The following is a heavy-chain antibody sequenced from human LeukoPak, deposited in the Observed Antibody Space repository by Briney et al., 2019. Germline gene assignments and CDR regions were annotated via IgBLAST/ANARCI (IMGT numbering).Heavy chain of an antibody. CDR1: GFIFSNYA. Sequence: GGSLRLSCAASGFIFSNYAMYWVRQAPGKGLEWVSAISGRSDNTYYADSVKGRFTLSRDSSKNTLYLQMNSLRAEDTAVYYCARDRIIVVPDYYFDYWGQGTLVTVSS. V-gene: IGHV3-23*01. CDR3: ARDRIIVVPDYYFDY. D-gene: IGHD3-22*01. CDR2: ISGRSDNT. J-gene: IGHJ4*02.